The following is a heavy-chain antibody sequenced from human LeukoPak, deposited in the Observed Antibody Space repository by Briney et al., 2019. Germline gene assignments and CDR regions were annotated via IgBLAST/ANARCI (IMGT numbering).Heavy chain of an antibody. CDR2: INENGNEK. J-gene: IGHJ4*02. CDR3: ARAGDGTAARDY. CDR1: GLTFSRFW. V-gene: IGHV3-7*01. Sequence: GGSLRLSCAASGLTFSRFWMSWVRQAPGKGLEWVANINENGNEKSYVDSVKGRFIVSRDNARNSLYLQMNNLRAEDTAVYYCARAGDGTAARDYGGKETLVTVPS. D-gene: IGHD2-15*01.